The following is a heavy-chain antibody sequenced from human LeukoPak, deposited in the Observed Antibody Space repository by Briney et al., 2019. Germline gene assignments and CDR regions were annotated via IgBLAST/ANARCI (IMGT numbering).Heavy chain of an antibody. CDR3: ARGPLGSGYGSGFDY. V-gene: IGHV4-30-2*01. Sequence: RASETLSLTCAVSGGSISSGGYSWSWIRQPPGKGLEWIGYIYHSGSTYYNPSLKSRVTISVDRSKNQFSLKLSSVTAADTAVYYCARGPLGSGYGSGFDYWGQGTLVTVSS. CDR1: GGSISSGGYS. CDR2: IYHSGST. J-gene: IGHJ4*02. D-gene: IGHD5-12*01.